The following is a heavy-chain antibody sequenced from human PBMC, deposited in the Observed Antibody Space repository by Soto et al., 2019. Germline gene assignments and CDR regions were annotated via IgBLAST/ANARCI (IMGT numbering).Heavy chain of an antibody. V-gene: IGHV4-30-4*01. CDR2: VYYSGTT. D-gene: IGHD1-26*01. CDR3: VTVNLVGAAYYFDY. CDR1: GGSIRNGDYY. Sequence: PSETLSLTCTVSGGSIRNGDYYWGWIRQPPGKGLEWIGYVYYSGTTYSHPSLNSRVSISVDTSENQFSLRPTSVTAADTAVYYCVTVNLVGAAYYFDYWGQGTLVTVSS. J-gene: IGHJ4*02.